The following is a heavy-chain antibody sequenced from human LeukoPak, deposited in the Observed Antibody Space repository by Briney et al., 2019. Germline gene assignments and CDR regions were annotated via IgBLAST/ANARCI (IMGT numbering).Heavy chain of an antibody. Sequence: SETLSLTCTVSGGSISSSSYYWGWIRQPPGKGLEWIGSIYYSGSTYYNPSLKSRVTISVDTSKNQFSLKLSSVTAADTAVYYCARGGGRGGRYCSGGSCYSPFDYWGQGTLVTVSS. CDR1: GGSISSSSYY. CDR3: ARGGGRGGRYCSGGSCYSPFDY. D-gene: IGHD2-15*01. V-gene: IGHV4-39*07. J-gene: IGHJ4*02. CDR2: IYYSGST.